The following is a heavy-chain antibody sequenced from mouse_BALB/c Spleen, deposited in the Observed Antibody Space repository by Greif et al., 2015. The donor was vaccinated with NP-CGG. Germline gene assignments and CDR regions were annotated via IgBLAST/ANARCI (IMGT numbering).Heavy chain of an antibody. J-gene: IGHJ3*01. CDR3: ARAGGDCDVAY. Sequence: QVQLKEFGAELVRPGTSVKVSCKASGYAFTNYLIEWVKQRPGQGLEWIGVINPGSGGTDYNEKFKGKATLTADKSSSTAYMQLSSLTSDDSAVYFCARAGGDCDVAYWGQGTLVTVSA. CDR1: GYAFTNYL. V-gene: IGHV1-54*01. CDR2: INPGSGGT.